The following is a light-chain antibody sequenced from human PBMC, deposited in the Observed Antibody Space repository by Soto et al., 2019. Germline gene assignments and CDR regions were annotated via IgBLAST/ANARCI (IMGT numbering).Light chain of an antibody. J-gene: IGLJ1*01. V-gene: IGLV2-14*01. Sequence: QSVPTQPASVSGSPGQSITISCTGTSSDAGGYNYVSWYQQHPGIAPKLLIYGVTNRPSGVSTRFSGSKSGNTASLTISGLQAEDEADYHCSSYTSASTLLYLFGTGTKLTVL. CDR2: GVT. CDR3: SSYTSASTLLYL. CDR1: SSDAGGYNY.